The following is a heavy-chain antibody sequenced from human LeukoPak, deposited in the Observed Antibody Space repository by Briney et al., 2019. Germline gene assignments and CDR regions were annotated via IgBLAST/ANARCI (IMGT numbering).Heavy chain of an antibody. D-gene: IGHD2-21*02. CDR2: IYYSGRT. J-gene: IGHJ4*02. Sequence: SETLSLTCTVSGGSISSYYGSWIRQPPGKGLEWVGYIYYSGRTNYSASLKSRVTISVDTSKNQFSLKLSSVTAADTAVYYCARSLPLAYCGGDCSPRLDYFDYWGQGTLVTVSS. CDR1: GGSISSYY. V-gene: IGHV4-59*01. CDR3: ARSLPLAYCGGDCSPRLDYFDY.